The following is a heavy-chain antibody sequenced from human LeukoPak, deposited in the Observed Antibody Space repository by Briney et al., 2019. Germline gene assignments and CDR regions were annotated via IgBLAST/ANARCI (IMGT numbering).Heavy chain of an antibody. CDR1: GFTFSSYS. CDR3: ARRMYTSGLWGFDI. J-gene: IGHJ3*02. CDR2: ISSSSSYI. D-gene: IGHD6-19*01. V-gene: IGHV3-21*04. Sequence: GGSLRLSCAASGFTFSSYSMNWVRQAPGKGLEWVSSISSSSSYIYYADSVKGRFTISRDNAKNSLYLQMNSLRAEDTALYYCARRMYTSGLWGFDIWGQGTMVTVSS.